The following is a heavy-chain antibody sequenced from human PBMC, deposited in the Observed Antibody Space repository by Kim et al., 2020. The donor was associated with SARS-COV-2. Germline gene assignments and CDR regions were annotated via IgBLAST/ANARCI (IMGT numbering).Heavy chain of an antibody. Sequence: SQTLSLTCAISGDRVSSNTVTWTWIRQSPSRGLEWLGRTYYRSKWYNDYAVSVKSRITINPDTSKNQFSLQLNSMTPEDTAVYYCARSHGWAFDYWGQGTLVTVSS. J-gene: IGHJ4*02. CDR2: TYYRSKWYN. CDR1: GDRVSSNTVT. V-gene: IGHV6-1*01. CDR3: ARSHGWAFDY. D-gene: IGHD6-19*01.